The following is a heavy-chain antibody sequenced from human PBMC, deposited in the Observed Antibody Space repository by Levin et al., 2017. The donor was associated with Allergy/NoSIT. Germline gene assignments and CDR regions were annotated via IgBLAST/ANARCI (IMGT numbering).Heavy chain of an antibody. CDR3: ARDTMWAFDY. D-gene: IGHD3-10*02. CDR2: IYYSGST. J-gene: IGHJ4*02. V-gene: IGHV4-31*03. Sequence: SETLSLTCTVSGGSISSGGYYWSWIRQHPGTGLEWIGYIYYSGSTYYNPSLKSRVTISVDTSKNQFSLKLSSVTAADTAVYYCARDTMWAFDYWGQGTLVTVSS. CDR1: GGSISSGGYY.